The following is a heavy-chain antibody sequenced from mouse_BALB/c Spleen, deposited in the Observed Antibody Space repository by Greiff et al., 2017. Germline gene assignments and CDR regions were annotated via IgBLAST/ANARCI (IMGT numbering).Heavy chain of an antibody. CDR3: AREGNYVWYAMDY. Sequence: EVQLVESGAELVKPGASVKLSCTASGFNIKDTYMHWVKQRPEQGLEWIGRIDPANGNTKYDPKFQGKATITADTSSNTAYLQLSSLTSEDTAVYYCAREGNYVWYAMDYWGQGTSVTVSS. D-gene: IGHD2-1*01. J-gene: IGHJ4*01. CDR2: IDPANGNT. CDR1: GFNIKDTY. V-gene: IGHV14-3*02.